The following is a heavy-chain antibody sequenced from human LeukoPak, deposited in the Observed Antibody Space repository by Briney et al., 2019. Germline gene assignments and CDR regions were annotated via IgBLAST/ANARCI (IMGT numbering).Heavy chain of an antibody. V-gene: IGHV4-34*01. CDR2: INRSGST. Sequence: SETLSLTCAVYGGSFSGYYWSWIRQPPGKGLEWIGEINRSGSTNYNPSLKSRVTISVDTSKNQFSLKLSSVTAADTAVCYCARFYGSGSFRGRSYYGMDVWGQGTTVTVSS. J-gene: IGHJ6*02. D-gene: IGHD3-10*01. CDR3: ARFYGSGSFRGRSYYGMDV. CDR1: GGSFSGYY.